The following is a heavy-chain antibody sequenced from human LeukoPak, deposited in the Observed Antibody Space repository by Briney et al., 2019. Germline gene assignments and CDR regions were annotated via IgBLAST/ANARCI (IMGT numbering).Heavy chain of an antibody. CDR3: ARDRDRTNCFDP. V-gene: IGHV1-2*02. CDR2: INPNSGGT. CDR1: GYTFTGYY. D-gene: IGHD2-15*01. Sequence: ASVKVSCTASGYTFTGYYMHTVPEAPGQGLKWMGWINPNSGGTNYAQKFQGRVTMTRDTSISTAYVELSRLRSDDTAVYYCARDRDRTNCFDPWGQGTLVTVSS. J-gene: IGHJ5*02.